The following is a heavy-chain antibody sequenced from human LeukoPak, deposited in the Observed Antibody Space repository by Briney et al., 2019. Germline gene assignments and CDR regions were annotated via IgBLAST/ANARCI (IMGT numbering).Heavy chain of an antibody. CDR3: AKAAVVVPAAIDHYYYYYYMDV. J-gene: IGHJ6*03. CDR2: INPNSVGT. V-gene: IGHV1-2*02. Sequence: ASVKVSCKASGYTFTGYYMHWVRQAPGQGLEWMGWINPNSVGTNYAQKFQGRVTMTRDTSISTAYMELSRLRSDDTAVYYCAKAAVVVPAAIDHYYYYYYMDVWGKGTTVTVSS. CDR1: GYTFTGYY. D-gene: IGHD2-2*01.